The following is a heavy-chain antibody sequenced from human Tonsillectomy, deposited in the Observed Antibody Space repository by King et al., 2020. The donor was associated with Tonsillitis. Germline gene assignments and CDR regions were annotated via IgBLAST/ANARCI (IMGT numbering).Heavy chain of an antibody. CDR3: ATVGSSAYYVY. CDR1: GFTFSSYW. V-gene: IGHV3-74*01. D-gene: IGHD3-22*01. J-gene: IGHJ4*02. CDR2: INGDGTNT. Sequence: VQLVESGGGLVQPGRSVRLSCEASGFTFSSYWMHWVRQAPGKELVWVSHINGDGTNTNYADSVKGRFTISRDNAKNTLYLQMNRLRAEDTAVYFCATVGSSAYYVYWGQGTLVTVSS.